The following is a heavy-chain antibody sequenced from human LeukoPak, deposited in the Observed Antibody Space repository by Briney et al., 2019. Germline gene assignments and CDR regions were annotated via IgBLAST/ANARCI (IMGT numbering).Heavy chain of an antibody. D-gene: IGHD2-15*01. CDR1: GGSISSYY. CDR3: ARRARATGGGDYFDY. CDR2: IYYNGNT. V-gene: IGHV4-59*08. Sequence: SETLSLTCTVSGGSISSYYWTWIRQPPGKGLEWIGYIYYNGNTNYNPSLSGRVTISLDSSRNQFSLKLYAVTAADTAVYFCARRARATGGGDYFDYWGQGTLVIVSS. J-gene: IGHJ4*02.